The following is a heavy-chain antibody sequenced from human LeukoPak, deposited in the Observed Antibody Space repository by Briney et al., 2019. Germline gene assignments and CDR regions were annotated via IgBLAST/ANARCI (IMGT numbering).Heavy chain of an antibody. CDR3: ARGDILTDYSFDP. J-gene: IGHJ5*02. V-gene: IGHV3-13*04. CDR1: GFTFSNYD. D-gene: IGHD3-9*01. Sequence: GGSLRLSGAASGFTFSNYDMHWVRQATGKGLEWVSGIGTTGDTYYPASVKGRFTISRGNAKNSLYLQMNSLRAGDTAVYYCARGDILTDYSFDPWGQGTLVIVSS. CDR2: IGTTGDT.